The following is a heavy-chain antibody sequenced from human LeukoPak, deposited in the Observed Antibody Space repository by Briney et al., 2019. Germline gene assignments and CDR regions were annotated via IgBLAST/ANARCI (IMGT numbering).Heavy chain of an antibody. J-gene: IGHJ4*02. V-gene: IGHV3-7*01. CDR1: GFTFSSYW. CDR2: INEDGSGK. D-gene: IGHD3-10*02. Sequence: PGGSLRLSCESSGFTFSSYWMSWVRQDPGKGLEWVANINEDGSGKNYVDSVKGRFTISRDNAEKSLYLQMNSLRVEDTAVYYCARDVPAQKQEFDYWGQGTLVTVSS. CDR3: ARDVPAQKQEFDY.